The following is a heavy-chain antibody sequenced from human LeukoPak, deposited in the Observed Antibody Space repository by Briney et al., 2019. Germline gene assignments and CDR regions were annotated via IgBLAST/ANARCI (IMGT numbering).Heavy chain of an antibody. V-gene: IGHV4-59*08. CDR3: ARHWVSSGTNWFDP. D-gene: IGHD3-22*01. CDR2: VSDSGST. J-gene: IGHJ5*02. CDR1: GGSFSGYY. Sequence: SETLSLTCTVSGGSFSGYYWSWIRQPPGKGLEWIGYVSDSGSTSYNPSLKSRVTISSDTSRNQFSLRLNSVTAADTAVYYCARHWVSSGTNWFDPWGQGTLVTVSS.